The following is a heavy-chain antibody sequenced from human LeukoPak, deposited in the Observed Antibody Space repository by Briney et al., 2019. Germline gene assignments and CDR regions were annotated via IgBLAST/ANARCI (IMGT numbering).Heavy chain of an antibody. CDR1: GFTFTSYA. J-gene: IGHJ4*02. D-gene: IGHD3-22*01. Sequence: GGSLRLSCAASGFTFTSYAMSWVRQAPGKGLEWVAVIWYDGSNKYYADSVKGRFTISRDNSKNTLYLQMNSLRAEDTAVYYCAGGVPYYYDSSGPFDYWGQGTLVTVSS. V-gene: IGHV3-33*08. CDR3: AGGVPYYYDSSGPFDY. CDR2: IWYDGSNK.